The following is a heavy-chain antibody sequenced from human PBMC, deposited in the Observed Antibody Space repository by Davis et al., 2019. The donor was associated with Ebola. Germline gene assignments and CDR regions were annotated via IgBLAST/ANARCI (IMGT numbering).Heavy chain of an antibody. CDR1: GGTFSTYS. CDR2: IIPIFDRT. V-gene: IGHV1-69*13. D-gene: IGHD2-2*03. Sequence: AASVKVSCKVSGGTFSTYSISWVRQAPGQGLEWMGGIIPIFDRTNYAQKFQGRVTITADESTTTAYLDVSSLRSEDTAVYYCARDGSLDSLEFWGQGTLVTVSS. CDR3: ARDGSLDSLEF. J-gene: IGHJ4*02.